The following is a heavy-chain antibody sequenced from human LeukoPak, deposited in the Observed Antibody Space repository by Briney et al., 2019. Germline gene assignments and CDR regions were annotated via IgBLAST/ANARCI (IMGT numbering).Heavy chain of an antibody. CDR3: AREDSSTSYVDY. J-gene: IGHJ4*02. D-gene: IGHD6-13*01. CDR1: GASISSNCW. Sequence: PSGTLSLTCAVSGASISSNCWWSWARQPPGKGLEWIGEIYHSGITNYNPSLKSRLTISLDKSKNEFSLKLNSVTAADTAVYYCAREDSSTSYVDYWGQGILVTVSS. CDR2: IYHSGIT. V-gene: IGHV4-4*02.